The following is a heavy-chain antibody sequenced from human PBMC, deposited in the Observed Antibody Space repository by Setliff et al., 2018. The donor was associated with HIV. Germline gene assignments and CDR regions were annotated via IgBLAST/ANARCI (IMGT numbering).Heavy chain of an antibody. CDR3: AYYSLGNFYSGYYYFPGMDV. Sequence: PVGSLRLSCAASGFTFSSYEMNWVRQAPGKGLEWISHISSTSKTKYYAESVRGRISVSRDNAKNSLYLEMISLRAEDTAVYYCAYYSLGNFYSGYYYFPGMDVWGQGTTVTVSS. CDR2: ISSTSKTK. CDR1: GFTFSSYE. V-gene: IGHV3-48*03. J-gene: IGHJ6*02. D-gene: IGHD3-10*01.